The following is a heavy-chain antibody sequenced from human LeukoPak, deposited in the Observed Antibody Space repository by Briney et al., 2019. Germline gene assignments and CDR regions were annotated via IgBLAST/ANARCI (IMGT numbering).Heavy chain of an antibody. Sequence: PGGSLRLSCAASGFTFSSYGMHRVRQAPGKRLEWVAVIWYDGSNEYCADSVKGRFTISRDNSKNTLYLQMNSLRAEDTAVYYCARDHEWGGACFDYWGRGTLVTVSS. D-gene: IGHD1-26*01. J-gene: IGHJ4*02. CDR3: ARDHEWGGACFDY. CDR1: GFTFSSYG. V-gene: IGHV3-33*01. CDR2: IWYDGSNE.